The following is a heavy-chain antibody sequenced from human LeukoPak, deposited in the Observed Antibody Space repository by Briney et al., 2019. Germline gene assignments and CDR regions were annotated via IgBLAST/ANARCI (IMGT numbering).Heavy chain of an antibody. V-gene: IGHV4-59*01. J-gene: IGHJ5*02. D-gene: IGHD6-19*01. CDR2: IYYSGST. CDR3: ARKQWLANWFDP. Sequence: SETLSLTCTVSGGSISSYYWSWIRQPPGKGLEWIGYIYYSGSTNYNPSLKSRVTISVDTSKNQFSLKLSSVTAADTAVYYCARKQWLANWFDPWGQGTLVTVSS. CDR1: GGSISSYY.